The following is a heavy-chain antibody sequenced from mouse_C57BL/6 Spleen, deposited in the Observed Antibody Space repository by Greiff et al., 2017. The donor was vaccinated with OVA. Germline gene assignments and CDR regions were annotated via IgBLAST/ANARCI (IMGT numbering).Heavy chain of an antibody. Sequence: EVQLQQSGPGLVKPSQSLSLTCSVTGYSITSGYYWNWIRQFPGNKLEWMGYISYDGSNNYNPSLKNRISITRDTSKNQFFLKLNSVTTEDTATYYCARGTTGVADYWGQGTTLTVSS. CDR1: GYSITSGYY. J-gene: IGHJ2*01. D-gene: IGHD1-1*01. CDR2: ISYDGSN. V-gene: IGHV3-6*01. CDR3: ARGTTGVADY.